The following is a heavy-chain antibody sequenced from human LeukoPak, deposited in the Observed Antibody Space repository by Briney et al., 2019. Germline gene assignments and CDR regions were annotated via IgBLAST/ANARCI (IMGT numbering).Heavy chain of an antibody. CDR2: LYSGGSI. CDR3: ATDLGRFDC. J-gene: IGHJ4*02. D-gene: IGHD1-14*01. Sequence: GGSLRLSCAASGLTVSTNHISWVRQAPGKGLEWVSVLYSGGSIFYADSVKGRFTISRDNSKNTLYLQMNSLRVEDTAVYYCATDLGRFDCWGQGTLVTVSS. CDR1: GLTVSTNH. V-gene: IGHV3-66*01.